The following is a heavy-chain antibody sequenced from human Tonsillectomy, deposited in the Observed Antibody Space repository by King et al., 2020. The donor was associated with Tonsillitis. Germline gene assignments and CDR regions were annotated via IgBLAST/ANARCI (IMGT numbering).Heavy chain of an antibody. Sequence: VQLVESGGGVVQPGGSLRLSCAASGLTVSASIIHWVRQPPGKGLEWVALIAHDGNSKNYAGTMKGRFTISADNSQNTVYLQMNSLRGEDTAVYYCAREAYSSGTCGIFAIWGQGTKVTVSS. CDR2: IAHDGNSK. CDR1: GLTVSASI. V-gene: IGHV3-30*01. CDR3: AREAYSSGTCGIFAI. D-gene: IGHD6-19*01. J-gene: IGHJ3*02.